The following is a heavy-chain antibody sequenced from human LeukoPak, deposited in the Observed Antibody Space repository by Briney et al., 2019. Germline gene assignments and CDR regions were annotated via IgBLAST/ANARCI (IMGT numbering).Heavy chain of an antibody. V-gene: IGHV3-30*01. Sequence: GRSLRLPCAASGFTFSDHVMHWVRQAPGKGLEWLAVVSYDGTNIYYADSVKGRFTIPRDNSNNTLYLQMNSLRIEDTAVYYCARERAVIVVGFDLWGQGTLVTVSS. D-gene: IGHD3-22*01. CDR1: GFTFSDHV. J-gene: IGHJ4*02. CDR3: ARERAVIVVGFDL. CDR2: VSYDGTNI.